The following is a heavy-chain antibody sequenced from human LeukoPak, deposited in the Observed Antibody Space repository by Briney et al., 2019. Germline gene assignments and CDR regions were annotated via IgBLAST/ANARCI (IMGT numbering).Heavy chain of an antibody. V-gene: IGHV1-46*01. Sequence: GASVNVSCKASGYTFTSYYMHWVRQAPGQGLEWMGIINPIGGSTSYAQKFQGRVTMTRDTSTSTVYMELSSLRSEDTAVYYCARDRELSIFGVVIKSYFDYWGQGTLVTVSS. CDR3: ARDRELSIFGVVIKSYFDY. CDR2: INPIGGST. J-gene: IGHJ4*02. CDR1: GYTFTSYY. D-gene: IGHD3-3*01.